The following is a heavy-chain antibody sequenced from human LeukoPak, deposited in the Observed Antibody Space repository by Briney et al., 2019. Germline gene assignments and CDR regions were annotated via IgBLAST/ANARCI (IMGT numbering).Heavy chain of an antibody. V-gene: IGHV4-38-2*01. CDR1: GYSISSGYY. D-gene: IGHD6-6*01. J-gene: IGHJ6*03. CDR2: IYHSGST. Sequence: SETLSLTCAVSGYSISSGYYWGWIRQPPGKGLEWIGSIYHSGSTYYNPPLKSRVTISVDTSKNQFSLKLSSVTAADTAVYYCARVQYSSSSGYGYYYYYYMDVWGKGTTVTVSS. CDR3: ARVQYSSSSGYGYYYYYYMDV.